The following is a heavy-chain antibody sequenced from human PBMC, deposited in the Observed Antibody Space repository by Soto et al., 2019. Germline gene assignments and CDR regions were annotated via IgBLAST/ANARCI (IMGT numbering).Heavy chain of an antibody. V-gene: IGHV4-34*01. CDR1: GGSFSGYY. J-gene: IGHJ4*02. CDR3: ARGPPLGDY. Sequence: SETLSLTCAVYGGSFSGYYWSWIRQPPGKGLEWIGEINHSGSTNYNPSLKSRVTISVDTSKNQFSLKLSSVTAADTAVYSCARGPPLGDYWGQGTLVTVSS. CDR2: INHSGST.